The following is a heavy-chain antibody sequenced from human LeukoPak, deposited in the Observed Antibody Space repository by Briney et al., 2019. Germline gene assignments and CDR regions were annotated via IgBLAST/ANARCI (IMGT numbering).Heavy chain of an antibody. CDR3: TTFLRGGAFDI. D-gene: IGHD3-16*01. J-gene: IGHJ3*02. Sequence: GGSLRLSCAASGFTLSNAWMSWVRQAPGKGLEWVGRIKSKTDGGTTDYAAPVKGRFTISRDDSKNTLYLQMNSLKTETTAVYYCTTFLRGGAFDIWGQGTMVTVSS. CDR1: GFTLSNAW. CDR2: IKSKTDGGTT. V-gene: IGHV3-15*01.